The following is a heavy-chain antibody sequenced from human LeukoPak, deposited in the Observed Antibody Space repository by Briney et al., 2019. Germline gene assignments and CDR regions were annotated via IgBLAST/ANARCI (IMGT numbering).Heavy chain of an antibody. J-gene: IGHJ4*02. V-gene: IGHV3-21*01. CDR2: ISRSSSYI. CDR3: ARGSTVVRGVSPAGDY. CDR1: GFTFSSYT. Sequence: GGSLRLSCAASGFTFSSYTMNWVRQAPGKGLEWVSSISRSSSYIYYADSMKGRFTISRDNAKNSLDLQMHSLRAEDTAVYYCARGSTVVRGVSPAGDYWGQGTLVTVPS. D-gene: IGHD3-10*01.